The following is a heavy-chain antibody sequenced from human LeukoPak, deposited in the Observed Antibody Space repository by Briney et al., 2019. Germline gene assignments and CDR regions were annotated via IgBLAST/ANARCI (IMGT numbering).Heavy chain of an antibody. Sequence: SETLSLTSTGNAFTINSYNWSRHRQPAGKGLEWIGRIYTSGSTNYNPSLKSRITMSVVTSNNQFCLELSPVTRADTAGYYVARELGLAAMYFDYGGQGTLVTVSS. V-gene: IGHV4-4*07. CDR2: IYTSGST. CDR1: AFTINSYN. D-gene: IGHD5-18*01. CDR3: ARELGLAAMYFDY. J-gene: IGHJ4*02.